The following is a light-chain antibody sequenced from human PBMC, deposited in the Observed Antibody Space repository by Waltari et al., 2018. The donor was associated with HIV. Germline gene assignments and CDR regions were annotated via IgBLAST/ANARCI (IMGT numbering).Light chain of an antibody. CDR3: VLYMGSGMWV. J-gene: IGLJ3*02. Sequence: QTVVTQEPSFSVSPGGTVTLTCGLSSGSVSTNYYPSWYQQTPGQAPRTLIYSTNTRSAGVPDRFSGSILGNKAALTITGAQADDESEYYCVLYMGSGMWVFGGGTKLTVL. V-gene: IGLV8-61*01. CDR1: SGSVSTNYY. CDR2: STN.